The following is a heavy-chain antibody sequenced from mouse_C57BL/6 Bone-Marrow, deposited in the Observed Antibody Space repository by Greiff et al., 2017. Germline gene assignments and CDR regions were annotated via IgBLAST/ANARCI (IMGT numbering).Heavy chain of an antibody. Sequence: QVQLQQSGAELVKPGASVKLSCKASGYTFTSYWMHWVKQRPGQGLEWIGMIHPNSGSTNYNEKFKSKATLTADKSSSTAYMQLSSLASEDSAVYYGANDLAWFAYWGKGTLVTVSA. CDR3: ANDLAWFAY. CDR1: GYTFTSYW. J-gene: IGHJ3*01. CDR2: IHPNSGST. D-gene: IGHD2-12*01. V-gene: IGHV1-64*01.